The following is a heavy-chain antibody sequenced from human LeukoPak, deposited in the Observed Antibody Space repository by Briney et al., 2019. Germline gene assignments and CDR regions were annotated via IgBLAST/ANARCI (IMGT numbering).Heavy chain of an antibody. CDR2: INTNTGNP. J-gene: IGHJ6*03. Sequence: ASVKVSCKASGYTFTSYAMNWVRQAPGQGLEWMGWINTNTGNPTYAQVFTGRFVFSLDTSVSTAYLQISSLKAEDTAVYYCARTGYYDSSGYYSYYYYYMDVWGKGTTVTVSS. D-gene: IGHD3-22*01. CDR1: GYTFTSYA. CDR3: ARTGYYDSSGYYSYYYYYMDV. V-gene: IGHV7-4-1*02.